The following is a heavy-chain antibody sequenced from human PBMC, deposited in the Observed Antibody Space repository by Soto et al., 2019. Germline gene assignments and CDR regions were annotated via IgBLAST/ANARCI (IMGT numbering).Heavy chain of an antibody. J-gene: IGHJ1*01. CDR2: IETDGTTQ. CDR3: GRQAALWEKVDF. V-gene: IGHV3-74*01. CDR1: GFTFSSYA. D-gene: IGHD3-10*01. Sequence: PGGSLRLSCAASGFTFSSYAMHWVRQAPGKGLVWVARIETDGTTQTYADSVEGRFTISRDNAKNTLYLHMNSLRAEDTAVYYCGRQAALWEKVDFRGHGTPVTVSS.